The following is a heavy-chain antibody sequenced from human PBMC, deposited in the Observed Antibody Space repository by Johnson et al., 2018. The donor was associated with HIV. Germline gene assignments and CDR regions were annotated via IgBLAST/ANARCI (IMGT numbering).Heavy chain of an antibody. J-gene: IGHJ3*02. CDR1: GFPFTDAW. V-gene: IGHV3-15*01. CDR3: TTDRVGSGSHDAFDI. D-gene: IGHD1-26*01. Sequence: VQLVESGGGLVKPGGSLRLSCAASGFPFTDAWMNWVRQATRKGLEWVGRIKSKTDGGTTDYAAPVTGRFIISRDDSKNTLYLQMNSLKSEDTAVYYCTTDRVGSGSHDAFDIWGQGTIVTVSS. CDR2: IKSKTDGGTT.